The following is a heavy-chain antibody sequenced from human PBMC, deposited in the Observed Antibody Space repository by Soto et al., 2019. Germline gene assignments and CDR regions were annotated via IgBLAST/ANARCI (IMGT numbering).Heavy chain of an antibody. Sequence: QVQLVQSGAEVKKPGALVQVSCKASGYTFPTYAMHWVRPAPGQRLEWMGWINAGNGNTKYSPKFQGRVTITRDTSASTAYMELSSLRSEDTAVYYCARTSGYYFFDYWGQGTLVTVSS. CDR3: ARTSGYYFFDY. D-gene: IGHD3-3*01. CDR2: INAGNGNT. V-gene: IGHV1-3*01. J-gene: IGHJ4*02. CDR1: GYTFPTYA.